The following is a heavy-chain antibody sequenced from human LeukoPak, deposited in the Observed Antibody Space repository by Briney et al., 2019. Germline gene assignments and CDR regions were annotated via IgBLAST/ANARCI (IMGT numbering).Heavy chain of an antibody. CDR3: VPLNWNPPGDFDR. CDR1: GFTFSSYW. Sequence: GGSLRLSCAASGFTFSSYWMTWVRQAPGKGLEWVANIKDDGSDKYYVDSVKGRFSISKDNAKNSLYLQMNSLRVEDTAVYYCVPLNWNPPGDFDRWGQGTLVTVSS. D-gene: IGHD1-20*01. V-gene: IGHV3-7*01. J-gene: IGHJ4*02. CDR2: IKDDGSDK.